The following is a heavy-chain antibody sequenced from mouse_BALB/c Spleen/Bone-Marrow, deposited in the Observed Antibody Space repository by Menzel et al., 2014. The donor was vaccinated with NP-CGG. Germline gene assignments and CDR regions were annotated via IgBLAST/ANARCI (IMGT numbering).Heavy chain of an antibody. D-gene: IGHD1-1*01. Sequence: EVQLEQSGPELVKPGASMKISCKASGYSFTGYTMNWVKQSHGKNLEWIGLINPYNGGTSYNQKFKGKATLTVDKSSSTAYMELRSLTSKDSAGYYCARNYGINYYFNNWGQDTTLTVSS. CDR2: INPYNGGT. CDR3: ARNYGINYYFNN. CDR1: GYSFTGYT. V-gene: IGHV1-18*01. J-gene: IGHJ2*01.